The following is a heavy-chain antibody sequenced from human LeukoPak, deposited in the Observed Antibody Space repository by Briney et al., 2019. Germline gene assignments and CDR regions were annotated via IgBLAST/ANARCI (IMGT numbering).Heavy chain of an antibody. CDR2: IYTSGST. CDR3: ARATSGYYLH. Sequence: SETLSLTCAVSGGSISSGSYYWSWIRQPAGKGLEWIGRIYTSGSTNYNPSLKSRVTISVDTSKNQFSLKLSSVTAADTAVYYCARATSGYYLHWGQGTLVTVSS. V-gene: IGHV4-61*02. J-gene: IGHJ4*02. CDR1: GGSISSGSYY. D-gene: IGHD3-3*01.